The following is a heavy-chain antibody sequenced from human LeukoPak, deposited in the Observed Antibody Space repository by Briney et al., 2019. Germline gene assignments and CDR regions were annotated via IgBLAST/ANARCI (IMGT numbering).Heavy chain of an antibody. CDR1: GGTFSSYA. Sequence: SVKVSCKASGGTFSSYAISWVRQAPGQGLEWRGGIIPIFGTANYAQKFQGRVTITTDESTSTAYMELSSLRSEDTAVYYCARSSSGSYCLDYWGQGTLVTVSS. CDR3: ARSSSGSYCLDY. CDR2: IIPIFGTA. V-gene: IGHV1-69*05. J-gene: IGHJ4*02. D-gene: IGHD1-26*01.